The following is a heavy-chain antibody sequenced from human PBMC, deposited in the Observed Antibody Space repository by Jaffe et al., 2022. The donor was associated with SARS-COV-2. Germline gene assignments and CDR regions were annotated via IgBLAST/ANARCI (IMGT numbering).Heavy chain of an antibody. CDR3: ARDWLPVRTGTIQ. CDR2: ISSSSSYI. D-gene: IGHD2-2*01. Sequence: EVQLVESGGGLVKPGGSLRLSCAASGFTFSSYSMNWVRQAPGKGLEWVSSISSSSSYIYYADSVKGRFTISRDNAKNSLYLQMNSLRAEDTAVYYCARDWLPVRTGTIQWGQGTLVTVSS. CDR1: GFTFSSYS. V-gene: IGHV3-21*01. J-gene: IGHJ4*02.